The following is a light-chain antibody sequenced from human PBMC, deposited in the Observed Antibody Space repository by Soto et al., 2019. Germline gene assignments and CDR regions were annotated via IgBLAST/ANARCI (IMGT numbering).Light chain of an antibody. Sequence: QSVLTQPPSASGSPGMSVTLSCSGTDNDVGRYDYVSWYQQHPGKAPKLMIYEVTKRPSGVPDRFSASKSGNSASLTISGLQADDEADYYCCSLTTSHTYVFGSGTKVTVL. CDR2: EVT. CDR1: DNDVGRYDY. CDR3: CSLTTSHTYV. V-gene: IGLV2-8*01. J-gene: IGLJ1*01.